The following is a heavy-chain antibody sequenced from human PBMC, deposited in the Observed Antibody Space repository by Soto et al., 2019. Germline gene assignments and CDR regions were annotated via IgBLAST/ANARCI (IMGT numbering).Heavy chain of an antibody. CDR2: IYYSGST. CDR3: ARLATRYYFDY. Sequence: SETLSLTCTVSGVSVSSYYWSWLRQPPGKGLEWIGYIYYSGSTNYNPSLKSRVTISVDTSKNQFSLKMSSVTAADTAVYYCARLATRYYFDYWGQGTLVTVSS. V-gene: IGHV4-59*02. J-gene: IGHJ4*02. D-gene: IGHD1-1*01. CDR1: GVSVSSYY.